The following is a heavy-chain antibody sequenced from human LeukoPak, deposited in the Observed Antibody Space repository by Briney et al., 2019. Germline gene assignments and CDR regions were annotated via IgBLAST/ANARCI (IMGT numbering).Heavy chain of an antibody. Sequence: GXEWMGWMNPNSGNTGYAQKFQGRVTMTRNTSISTAYMELSSLRSEDTAVYYCARGTSSTYDYWGQGTLVTVSS. CDR2: MNPNSGNT. D-gene: IGHD6-13*01. CDR3: ARGTSSTYDY. J-gene: IGHJ4*02. V-gene: IGHV1-8*01.